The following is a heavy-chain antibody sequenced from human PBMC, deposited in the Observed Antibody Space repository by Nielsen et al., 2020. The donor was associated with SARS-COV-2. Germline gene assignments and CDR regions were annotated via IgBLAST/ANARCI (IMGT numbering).Heavy chain of an antibody. V-gene: IGHV3-7*01. CDR1: GFTFSSYG. CDR2: IKQDGSEK. CDR3: ARWGPVVVMPNYYYGMDV. J-gene: IGHJ6*02. Sequence: GGSLRLSCAASGFTFSSYGMHWVRQAPGKGLEWVANIKQDGSEKYYVDSVKGRFTISRDNAKNSLYLQMNSLRAEDTAVYYCARWGPVVVMPNYYYGMDVWGQGTTVTVSS. D-gene: IGHD2-15*01.